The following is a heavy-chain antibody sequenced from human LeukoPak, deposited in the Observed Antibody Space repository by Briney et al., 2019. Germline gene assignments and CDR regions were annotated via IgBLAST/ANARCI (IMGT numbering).Heavy chain of an antibody. CDR2: IYVDGRT. Sequence: PSETLSLTCTISGDSIGSSHYYWVWIRQRPGKGLEWVGSIYVDGRTYYNEALKSRVTIFSDTTKVQLYLRLSPVTTTDTAIYYCARRSHCTGGSCPSVWGQGTTVTVSS. J-gene: IGHJ6*02. D-gene: IGHD2-15*01. V-gene: IGHV4-39*01. CDR3: ARRSHCTGGSCPSV. CDR1: GDSIGSSHYY.